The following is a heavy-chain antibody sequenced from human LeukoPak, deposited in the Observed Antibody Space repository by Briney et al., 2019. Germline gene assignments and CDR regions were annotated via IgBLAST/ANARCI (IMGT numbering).Heavy chain of an antibody. V-gene: IGHV4-34*01. Sequence: SETLSLTCAVYGGSFSGYYWSWIRQPPGKGLEWIGEINHSGSTNYNPSLKSRISISVDTSKNQFSLKLSSMTAADTAVYYCARDRNSGYEFDYWGQGTLVTVSS. D-gene: IGHD5-12*01. CDR3: ARDRNSGYEFDY. CDR1: GGSFSGYY. J-gene: IGHJ4*02. CDR2: INHSGST.